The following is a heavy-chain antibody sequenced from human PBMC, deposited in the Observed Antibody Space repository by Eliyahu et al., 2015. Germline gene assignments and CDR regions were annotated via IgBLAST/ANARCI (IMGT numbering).Heavy chain of an antibody. CDR1: GFTFRXXX. CDR3: TAAGTCGGDCYSGFHPFDI. CDR2: IKSKTDGGTA. J-gene: IGHJ3*02. V-gene: IGHV3-15*01. Sequence: EVQLVESGGGLVKPGGSXRLSCVAXGFTFRXXXXXWXRQAPGKGLEWVGRIKSKTDGGTADYAAPVKDRFTISRDDSNNTLFLQMNSLKTEDTAVYYCTAAGTCGGDCYSGFHPFDIWGQGTIVTVSS. D-gene: IGHD2-21*02.